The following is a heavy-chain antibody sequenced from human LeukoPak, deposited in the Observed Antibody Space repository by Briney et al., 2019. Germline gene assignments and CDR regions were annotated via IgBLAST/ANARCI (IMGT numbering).Heavy chain of an antibody. CDR1: GFTFDYYS. CDR2: ITWDGGRT. Sequence: GGSLRLSCAASGFTFDYYSMHWVRQAPGKGLEWVSLITWDGGRTYYADSVKGRFTISRDNSKNSLYLHMNSLRSEDTALYYCAKDGKNNFDIWGQGTMVTVSS. CDR3: AKDGKNNFDI. J-gene: IGHJ3*02. D-gene: IGHD1-20*01. V-gene: IGHV3-43*01.